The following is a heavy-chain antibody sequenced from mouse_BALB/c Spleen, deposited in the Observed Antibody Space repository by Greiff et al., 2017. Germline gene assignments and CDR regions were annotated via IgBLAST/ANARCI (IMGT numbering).Heavy chain of an antibody. CDR2: ISSGGSYT. CDR3: TSPYGNYVAMDY. Sequence: DVQLVESGGGLVKPGGSLKLSCAASGFTFSSYTMSWVRQTPEKRLEWVATISSGGSYTYYPDSVKGRFTISRDNAKNTLYLQMSSLKSEDTAMYYCTSPYGNYVAMDYWGQGTSVTVSS. CDR1: GFTFSSYT. J-gene: IGHJ4*01. V-gene: IGHV5-6-4*01. D-gene: IGHD2-10*02.